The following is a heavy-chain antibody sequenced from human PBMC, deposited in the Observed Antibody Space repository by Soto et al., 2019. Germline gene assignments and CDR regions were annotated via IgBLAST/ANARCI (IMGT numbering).Heavy chain of an antibody. CDR2: ISAYNGNT. CDR3: ALSSGYYYDSSGHNDAFDI. Sequence: ASVKVSCKASGYTFTSYGISWVRQAPGQGLEWMGWISAYNGNTNYAQKLQGRVTVTTDTSTSTAYMELRSLRSDDTAVYYCALSSGYYYDSSGHNDAFDIWGQGTMVTVSS. J-gene: IGHJ3*02. V-gene: IGHV1-18*01. D-gene: IGHD3-22*01. CDR1: GYTFTSYG.